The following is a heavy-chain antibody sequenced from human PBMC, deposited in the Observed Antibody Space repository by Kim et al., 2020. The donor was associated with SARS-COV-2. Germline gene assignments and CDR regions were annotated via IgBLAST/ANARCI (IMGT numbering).Heavy chain of an antibody. CDR2: ISRSGSAI. CDR1: GLTFSTTD. D-gene: IGHD1-1*01. J-gene: IGHJ4*02. Sequence: GGSLRLSCAVSGLTFSTTDMHWVRQAPGKGLEWIAYISRSGSAIVYADSVKGRFTISRDEAKNSIFLRMNSLRDEGTAVYYCARDRTAFDYWGQGTLVTVSS. V-gene: IGHV3-48*02. CDR3: ARDRTAFDY.